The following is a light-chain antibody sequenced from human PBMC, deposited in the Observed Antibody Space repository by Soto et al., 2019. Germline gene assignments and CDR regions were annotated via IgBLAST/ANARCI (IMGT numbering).Light chain of an antibody. V-gene: IGLV1-44*01. CDR2: SND. Sequence: QSVLTQPPSASGTPGQRVTISCSGGSSNIGSNTVNWYHQLPGTAPRLLIYSNDQRPSGVPDRFSGSTSGTSASLAISGLLSEDEADYYCATWDDSLNGVVFGGGTKVTVL. CDR1: SSNIGSNT. CDR3: ATWDDSLNGVV. J-gene: IGLJ2*01.